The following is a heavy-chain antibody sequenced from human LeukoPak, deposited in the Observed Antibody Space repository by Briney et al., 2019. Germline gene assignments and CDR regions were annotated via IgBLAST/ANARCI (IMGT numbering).Heavy chain of an antibody. J-gene: IGHJ4*02. CDR3: ARAEWERHFDY. V-gene: IGHV3-21*01. CDR1: GFTFSSYS. Sequence: AGGSLRLSCAASGFTFSSYSMTWVRQAPGKGLEWVSSISSSSSYIYYADSVKGRFTISRDNAKNSLYLQMNSLRAEDTAVYYCARAEWERHFDYWGQGTLVTVSS. D-gene: IGHD1-26*01. CDR2: ISSSSSYI.